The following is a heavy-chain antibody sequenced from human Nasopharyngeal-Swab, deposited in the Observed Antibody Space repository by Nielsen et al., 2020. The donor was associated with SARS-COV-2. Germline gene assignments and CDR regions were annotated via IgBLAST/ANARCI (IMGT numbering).Heavy chain of an antibody. J-gene: IGHJ4*02. Sequence: ASVKVSCKASGYTFTGYYMHWVRQAPGQGLEWMGWINPSGGSTSYAQKFQGRVTMTRDTSTSTVYMELSSLRSEDTAVYYCARDPRDRYYYDSSGYQTPGFDYWGQGTLVTVSS. CDR2: INPSGGST. CDR3: ARDPRDRYYYDSSGYQTPGFDY. CDR1: GYTFTGYY. V-gene: IGHV1-46*01. D-gene: IGHD3-22*01.